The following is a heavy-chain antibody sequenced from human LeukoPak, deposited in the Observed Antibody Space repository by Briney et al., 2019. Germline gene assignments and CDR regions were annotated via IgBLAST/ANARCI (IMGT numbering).Heavy chain of an antibody. D-gene: IGHD3-10*01. V-gene: IGHV4-34*01. Sequence: PSETLSLTCAVYGGSFNDYYWTWIRQSPGKGLEWIGEINHSGSTSYNPSLKSRVTISVDTSKNQFSLKLSSVTAADTAVYYCARRKGFGELLYLTNYFDYWGQGTLVTVSS. J-gene: IGHJ4*02. CDR1: GGSFNDYY. CDR3: ARRKGFGELLYLTNYFDY. CDR2: INHSGST.